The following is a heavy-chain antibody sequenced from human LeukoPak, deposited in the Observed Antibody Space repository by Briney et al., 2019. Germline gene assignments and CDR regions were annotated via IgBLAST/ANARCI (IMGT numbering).Heavy chain of an antibody. CDR1: GYSFTKYW. Sequence: GESQKISCKGSGYSFTKYWIGWVRQMPGRGLEWMGIVYPGDSDTRYSPSFQGQVTISADKSITTAYLQWSSLKASDTAIYYCARHRQNYGGIDYWGQGTLVTVSS. J-gene: IGHJ4*02. V-gene: IGHV5-51*01. CDR2: VYPGDSDT. CDR3: ARHRQNYGGIDY. D-gene: IGHD4-23*01.